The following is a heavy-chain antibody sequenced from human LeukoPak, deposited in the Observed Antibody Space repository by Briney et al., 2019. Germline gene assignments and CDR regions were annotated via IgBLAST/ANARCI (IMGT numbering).Heavy chain of an antibody. D-gene: IGHD3-22*01. CDR3: ASFGNYYDSSGYYPY. V-gene: IGHV3-66*01. CDR2: IYSAGST. Sequence: GGSLRLSCAASGFTASSNYMSWVRQAPGKGLEWVSVIYSAGSTYYADSVKGRFTISRDNSKNTLYLQMNTLRAEDTAVYYCASFGNYYDSSGYYPYWGQGTLVTVSS. J-gene: IGHJ4*02. CDR1: GFTASSNY.